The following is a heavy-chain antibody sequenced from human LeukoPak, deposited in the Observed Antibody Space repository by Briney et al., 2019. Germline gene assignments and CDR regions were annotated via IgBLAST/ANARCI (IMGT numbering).Heavy chain of an antibody. D-gene: IGHD3-22*01. CDR2: VYYSENT. V-gene: IGHV4-59*08. J-gene: IGHJ4*02. CDR1: GGSISGYY. CDR3: ARGKDSSGYSYYFDY. Sequence: SETLSLTCSVSGGSISGYYWSWIRQPPGKELEWIGYVYYSENTKYNPSLESRVTISLDTSKNQFSLRLNSVTTADTAVYYCARGKDSSGYSYYFDYWGQGTLVTVSS.